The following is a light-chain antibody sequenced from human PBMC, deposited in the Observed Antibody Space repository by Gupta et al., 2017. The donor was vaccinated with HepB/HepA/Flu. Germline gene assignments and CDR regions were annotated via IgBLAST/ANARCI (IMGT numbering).Light chain of an antibody. CDR2: RDN. Sequence: HSVLPQPPPASGATWQSVPIPRSRSSSNIERNFVYWYQQLPGTAPILLIYRDNQRPSGIPDRFSGSKSVTSASLAISGLRSEDEADYYCATWDDSLSAYLFGTGTTVTVL. CDR1: SSNIERNF. J-gene: IGLJ1*01. V-gene: IGLV1-47*01. CDR3: ATWDDSLSAYL.